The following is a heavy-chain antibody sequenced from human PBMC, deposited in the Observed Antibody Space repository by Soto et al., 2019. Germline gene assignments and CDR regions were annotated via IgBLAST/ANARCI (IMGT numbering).Heavy chain of an antibody. Sequence: QVQLQQWGAGLLKPSETLSLTCAVYGGSFSGYYWSWIRQPPGKGLEWIGEINHSGSTNYNPSLKSRVTISVDTSKNQFSLKLSSVTAADTAVYYCARRKDDYVWGSYRPPNFDYWGQGTLVTVSS. D-gene: IGHD3-16*02. CDR1: GGSFSGYY. CDR2: INHSGST. V-gene: IGHV4-34*01. CDR3: ARRKDDYVWGSYRPPNFDY. J-gene: IGHJ4*02.